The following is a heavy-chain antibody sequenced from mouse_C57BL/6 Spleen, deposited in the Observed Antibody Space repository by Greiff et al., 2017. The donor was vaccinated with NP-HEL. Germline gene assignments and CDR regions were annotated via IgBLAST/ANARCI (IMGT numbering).Heavy chain of an antibody. D-gene: IGHD2-4*01. CDR2: INYDGSST. CDR3: ARVRDYDEDYYAMDY. V-gene: IGHV5-16*01. Sequence: DVKLVESEGGLVQPGSSMKLSCTASGFTFSDYYMAWVRQVPEKGLEWVANINYDGSSTYYLDSLKSRFIISRDNAKNILYLQMSSLKSEDTATYYCARVRDYDEDYYAMDYWGQGTSVTVSS. J-gene: IGHJ4*01. CDR1: GFTFSDYY.